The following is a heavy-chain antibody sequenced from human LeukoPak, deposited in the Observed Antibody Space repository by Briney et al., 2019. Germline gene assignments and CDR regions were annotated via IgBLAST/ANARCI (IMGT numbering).Heavy chain of an antibody. D-gene: IGHD2-2*01. J-gene: IGHJ5*02. V-gene: IGHV1-69*05. CDR2: IIPIFGTA. Sequence: SVKVSCKASGGTFSSYAISWVRQAPGQGLEWMGRIIPIFGTANYAQKFQGRVTITTDESTSTAYMELSSLRSEDTAVYYCARDEGVPPNWFDPWGQGTLVTLSS. CDR1: GGTFSSYA. CDR3: ARDEGVPPNWFDP.